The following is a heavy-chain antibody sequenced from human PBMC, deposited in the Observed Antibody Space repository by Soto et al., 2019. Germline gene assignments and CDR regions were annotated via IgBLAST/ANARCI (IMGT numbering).Heavy chain of an antibody. D-gene: IGHD1-20*01. CDR1: GFTFSSYG. CDR3: AKPPDYNWNDY. J-gene: IGHJ4*02. V-gene: IGHV3-23*01. Sequence: PGGSLRLSCAASGFTFSSYGMSWVRQAPGKGLEWVSAVTGSSGSTFYADSVKGRFTISRDNSKDTLYLQMNNLRAEDTAVYYCAKPPDYNWNDYWGQGTLVTVSS. CDR2: VTGSSGST.